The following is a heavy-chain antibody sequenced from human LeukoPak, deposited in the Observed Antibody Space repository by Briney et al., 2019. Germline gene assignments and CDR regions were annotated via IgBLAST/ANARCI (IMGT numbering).Heavy chain of an antibody. CDR3: ARGPQSYPLDY. CDR2: INHSGST. J-gene: IGHJ4*02. Sequence: SETLSLTCTVSGASISTSYWSWIRQPPGKGLEWIGEINHSGSTNYNPSLKSRVTISVDTSKNQFSLKLSSVTAADTAVYYCARGPQSYPLDYWGQGTLVTVSS. CDR1: GASISTSY. V-gene: IGHV4-34*01.